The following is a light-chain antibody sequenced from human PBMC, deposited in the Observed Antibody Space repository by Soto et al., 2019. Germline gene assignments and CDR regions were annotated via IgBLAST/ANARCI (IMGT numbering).Light chain of an antibody. CDR1: QSVLYSSNNKNY. Sequence: DIVMTQSPDSLAVSLGERATIHCKSSQSVLYSSNNKNYLVWYQQEPGQPPKLLISWASTRESGFPDRFSGSGSGKDFNPTISSLQAEDVTVYYCQQYYNTRLTCGPETKVDIK. V-gene: IGKV4-1*01. J-gene: IGKJ3*01. CDR3: QQYYNTRLT. CDR2: WAS.